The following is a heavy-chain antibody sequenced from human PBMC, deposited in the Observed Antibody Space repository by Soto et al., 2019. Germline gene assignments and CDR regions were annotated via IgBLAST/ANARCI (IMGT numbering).Heavy chain of an antibody. CDR3: ARDVWYCSSTSCYSAVGEYAFDI. CDR2: ISSNGGST. Sequence: GGSLRLSCAASGFTFSSYAMHWVRQAPGKGLEYVSAISSNGGSTYYANSVKGRFTISRDNSKNTLYLQMGSLRAEDMAVYYCARDVWYCSSTSCYSAVGEYAFDIWGQGTMVTVSS. V-gene: IGHV3-64*01. J-gene: IGHJ3*02. D-gene: IGHD2-2*01. CDR1: GFTFSSYA.